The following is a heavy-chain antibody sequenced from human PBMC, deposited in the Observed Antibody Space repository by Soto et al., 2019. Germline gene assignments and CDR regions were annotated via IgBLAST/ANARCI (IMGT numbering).Heavy chain of an antibody. Sequence: QVQLQESGPGLVKPSETLSLTCTVSGGSISSYYWCWIRQPPGKGLGWIGYIYYSGSTNYNPSLKSLVTISVDTSKYQFSLKLSSVTAADTAVYYCARRWGGTFDYWGQGTLATVSS. CDR1: GGSISSYY. CDR3: ARRWGGTFDY. D-gene: IGHD2-21*01. J-gene: IGHJ4*02. CDR2: IYYSGST. V-gene: IGHV4-59*01.